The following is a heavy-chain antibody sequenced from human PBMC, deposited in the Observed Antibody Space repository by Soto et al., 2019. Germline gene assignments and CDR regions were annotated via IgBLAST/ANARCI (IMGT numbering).Heavy chain of an antibody. CDR3: ARLYTWIMDY. J-gene: IGHJ4*02. D-gene: IGHD5-12*01. V-gene: IGHV3-53*02. CDR1: GFSIRRHF. Sequence: EVQLVETGGGVIQLGGSLRLSCAASGFSIRRHFMSWVRQAPGKGLEWVSVVYNDGRTFYADSVKGRFTSSRDDSKNTVYLQMNNLRAEDTAVYYCARLYTWIMDYWGQGTLVTVSS. CDR2: VYNDGRT.